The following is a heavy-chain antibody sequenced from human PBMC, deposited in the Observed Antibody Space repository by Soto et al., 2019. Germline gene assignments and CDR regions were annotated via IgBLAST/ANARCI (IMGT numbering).Heavy chain of an antibody. Sequence: PGGSLRLSCAASGFTFSDYYMSWIRHAPGKGLEWVSYISSSGSTIYYADSVKGRVTISRDNAKNSLYLQMNSLRAEDTAVYYCARGTPHYDYIWGGYRRDYLDFCGQGTLVTVSS. CDR3: ARGTPHYDYIWGGYRRDYLDF. CDR2: ISSSGSTI. CDR1: GFTFSDYY. V-gene: IGHV3-11*01. D-gene: IGHD3-16*02. J-gene: IGHJ4*02.